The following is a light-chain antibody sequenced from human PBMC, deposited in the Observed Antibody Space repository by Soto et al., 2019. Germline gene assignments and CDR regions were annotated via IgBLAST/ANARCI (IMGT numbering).Light chain of an antibody. CDR2: DVS. Sequence: QSVLTRPASVSASPGQSITISCTGTSSDVGGYNYVSWYQQHPGKAPKLMIYDVSNRPSGVSNRFSGSKSGNTASLTISGLQAEDEADYYCSSYTSSSTLVYVFGTGTKVTVL. J-gene: IGLJ1*01. CDR3: SSYTSSSTLVYV. V-gene: IGLV2-14*01. CDR1: SSDVGGYNY.